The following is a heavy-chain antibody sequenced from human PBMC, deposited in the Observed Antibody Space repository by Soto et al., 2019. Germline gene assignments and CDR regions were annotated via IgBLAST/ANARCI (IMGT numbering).Heavy chain of an antibody. D-gene: IGHD2-2*02. J-gene: IGHJ6*02. CDR1: GYTFTSYY. CDR2: INPSGGST. V-gene: IGHV1-46*01. Sequence: GASVKVSCKASGYTFTSYYMHWVRQAPGQGLEWMGIINPSGGSTSYAQKFQGRVTITADEFTSTAYMELSSLRSEDTAVYYCARGSVAIRGMDVWGQGTTVTVSS. CDR3: ARGSVAIRGMDV.